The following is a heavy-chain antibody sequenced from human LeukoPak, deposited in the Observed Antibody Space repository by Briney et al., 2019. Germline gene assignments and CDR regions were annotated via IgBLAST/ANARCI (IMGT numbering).Heavy chain of an antibody. CDR1: GYTLTSYG. CDR3: ARDDRGSGYDQEYYYYYYYMDV. V-gene: IGHV1-18*01. D-gene: IGHD5-12*01. CDR2: ISAYNGNT. J-gene: IGHJ6*03. Sequence: KPGASVKVSCKASGYTLTSYGISGVRQAPGQGLDWMGWISAYNGNTNYAQKLQGRVTMTTDTSTSTAYMELRSLRSDDTAVYYCARDDRGSGYDQEYYYYYYYMDVWGKGNTVTVSS.